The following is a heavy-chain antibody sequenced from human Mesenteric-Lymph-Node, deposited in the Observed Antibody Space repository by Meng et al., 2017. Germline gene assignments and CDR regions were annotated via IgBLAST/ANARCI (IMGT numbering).Heavy chain of an antibody. CDR2: INTNTGNP. D-gene: IGHD2-15*01. Sequence: QVRLVQSGAEVEKPGAPVKVTCKASGYTFNNYGMNWVRQAPGQGLEWMGWINTNTGNPTYAQGFRARFVFSLDTSVSTAYLQISSLKAEDTAVYFCARSKDRLDYWGQGTLVTVSS. CDR3: ARSKDRLDY. CDR1: GYTFNNYG. V-gene: IGHV7-4-1*02. J-gene: IGHJ4*02.